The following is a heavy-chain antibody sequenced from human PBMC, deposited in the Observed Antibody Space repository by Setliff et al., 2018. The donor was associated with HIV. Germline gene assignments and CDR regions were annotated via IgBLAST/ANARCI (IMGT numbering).Heavy chain of an antibody. CDR3: ARSRPTNYFDY. D-gene: IGHD2-2*01. Sequence: GGSLRLSCAASGFTFSNYAMSWVRQAPGKGLEWVSIISASGGSTYYADSVKGRFTISRDKSKNTLYLQMNSLRAEDTAFYYCARSRPTNYFDYWGQGTLVTVSS. CDR1: GFTFSNYA. CDR2: ISASGGST. V-gene: IGHV3-23*01. J-gene: IGHJ4*02.